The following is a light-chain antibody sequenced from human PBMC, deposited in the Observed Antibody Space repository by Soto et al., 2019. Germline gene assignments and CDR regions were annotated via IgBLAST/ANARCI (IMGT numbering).Light chain of an antibody. V-gene: IGLV4-69*01. Sequence: QSVLTQSPSASASLGASVKLTCTLSSGHSSYAIAWHQQQPEKGPRYLMKLNSDGSHSKGDGIPDRFSGSSSGAERYLTIPILQSEDEADYYCQTWGTGIHVVFGGGTKVTVL. CDR1: SGHSSYA. CDR2: LNSDGSH. J-gene: IGLJ2*01. CDR3: QTWGTGIHVV.